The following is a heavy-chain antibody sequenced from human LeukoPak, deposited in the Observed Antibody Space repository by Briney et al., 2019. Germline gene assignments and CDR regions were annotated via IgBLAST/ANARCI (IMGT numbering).Heavy chain of an antibody. CDR1: GYTLTAYY. J-gene: IGHJ3*02. CDR2: INPNSGDT. D-gene: IGHD3-22*01. V-gene: IGHV1-2*02. CDR3: ARDMIVVVDDAFDI. Sequence: ASVKVSCKASGYTLTAYYMHWVRQAPGQGLEWMGWINPNSGDTNYAQKFQGRVTMTSDTSIRAVYMELSRLRSDDTAVYYCARDMIVVVDDAFDIWGQGTMVTVSS.